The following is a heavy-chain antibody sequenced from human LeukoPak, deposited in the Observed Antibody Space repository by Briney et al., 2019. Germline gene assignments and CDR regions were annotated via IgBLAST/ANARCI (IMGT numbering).Heavy chain of an antibody. CDR1: GGSFSGYY. CDR2: INHSGST. D-gene: IGHD6-19*01. CDR3: ARGITSSGRMGAFDI. J-gene: IGHJ3*02. Sequence: NPSETLSLTCAVYGGSFSGYYWSWIRQPPGKGLEWLGEINHSGSTNYNPSLKSRVTISVDTSKNQFSLKLSSVTAADTAVYYCARGITSSGRMGAFDIWGQGTMVTVSS. V-gene: IGHV4-34*01.